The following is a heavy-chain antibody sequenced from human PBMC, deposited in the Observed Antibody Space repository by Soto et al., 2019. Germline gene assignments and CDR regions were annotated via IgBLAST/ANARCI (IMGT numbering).Heavy chain of an antibody. CDR3: ASSVLMATIPDS. Sequence: KPSETLSLTCTASGGSISSGGYYWSWIRQHPRKGLEWIGYIYSSGSTYYNPSLRSRVAISIDTSKNQFSLRLTSVTTADTAVYYCASSVLMATIPDSWGQGTLVTVSS. J-gene: IGHJ4*02. CDR1: GGSISSGGYY. CDR2: IYSSGST. V-gene: IGHV4-31*03. D-gene: IGHD2-8*01.